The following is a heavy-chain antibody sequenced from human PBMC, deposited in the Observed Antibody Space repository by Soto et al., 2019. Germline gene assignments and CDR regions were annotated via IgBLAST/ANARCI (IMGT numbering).Heavy chain of an antibody. CDR3: ARDDSSGYFFDY. V-gene: IGHV3-33*01. J-gene: IGHJ4*02. CDR1: GFTFSSYG. Sequence: SLRLSCAASGFTFSSYGMHWVRQAPGKGLEWVAVIWYDGSNKYYADSVKGRFTISRDNSKNTLYLQMNSLRAEDTAVYYCARDDSSGYFFDYWGQGTLVTVSS. D-gene: IGHD3-22*01. CDR2: IWYDGSNK.